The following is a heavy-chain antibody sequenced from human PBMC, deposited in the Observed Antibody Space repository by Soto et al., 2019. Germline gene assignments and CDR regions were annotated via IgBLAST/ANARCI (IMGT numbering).Heavy chain of an antibody. CDR1: GFTFSSYS. D-gene: IGHD6-13*01. CDR3: ARDPPDASSSYSSSSVGDY. CDR2: ISSSSSYI. V-gene: IGHV3-21*01. Sequence: GGSLRLSCAASGFTFSSYSMNWVRQAPGKGLEWVSSISSSSSYIYYADSVKGRFTISRDNAKNSLYLQMNSLRAEDTAVYYCARDPPDASSSYSSSSVGDYWGQGTLVTVSS. J-gene: IGHJ4*02.